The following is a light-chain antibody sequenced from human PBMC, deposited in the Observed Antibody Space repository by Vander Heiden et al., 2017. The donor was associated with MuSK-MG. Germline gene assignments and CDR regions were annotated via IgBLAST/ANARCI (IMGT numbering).Light chain of an antibody. CDR1: NVGSKS. J-gene: IGLJ3*02. CDR3: QVWDSSSDHPV. V-gene: IGLV3-21*04. Sequence: SYVLTQPPSVSVAPGKPARTTCGGNNVGSKSVHWYQQKPGQAPVLVIYYDSDRPSGIPERFSGSNSGNTATLTISRVEAGDEADYYCQVWDSSSDHPVFGGGTKLTVL. CDR2: YDS.